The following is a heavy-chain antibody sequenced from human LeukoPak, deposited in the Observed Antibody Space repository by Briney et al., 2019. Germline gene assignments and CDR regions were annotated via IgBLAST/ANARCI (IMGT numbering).Heavy chain of an antibody. Sequence: SEPLSLTCAVSGYSIGSGYFWGWIRQPPGMGLEWIGSLYHSGITYYKPSLKSRVTISMDTSKNQFSLKLTSVTAADTAVYYCARHALFDSTGYYYVLDYWGQGTLATVSS. CDR1: GYSIGSGYF. CDR2: LYHSGIT. J-gene: IGHJ4*02. V-gene: IGHV4-38-2*01. CDR3: ARHALFDSTGYYYVLDY. D-gene: IGHD3-22*01.